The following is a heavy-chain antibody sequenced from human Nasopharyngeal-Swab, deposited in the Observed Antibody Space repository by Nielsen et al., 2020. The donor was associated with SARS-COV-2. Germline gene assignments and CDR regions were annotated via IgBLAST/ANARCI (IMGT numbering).Heavy chain of an antibody. J-gene: IGHJ3*02. CDR2: IYYSGST. D-gene: IGHD3-3*01. V-gene: IGHV4-39*01. CDR3: ARYGERITIFGVVIKEAFDI. Sequence: WIRQPPGKGLEWIGSIYYSGSTYYNPSLKSRVTISVDTSKNQFSLKPSSVIAADTAVYYCARYGERITIFGVVIKEAFDIWGQGTMVTVSS.